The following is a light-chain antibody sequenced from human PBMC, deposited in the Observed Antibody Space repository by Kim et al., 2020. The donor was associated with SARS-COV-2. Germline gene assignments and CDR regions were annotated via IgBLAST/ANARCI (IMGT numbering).Light chain of an antibody. Sequence: SPGEGATLPCRASQSVSNSYLAWYQQKPGQAPRLLIYAASSRATGIPDRFRGSGSGTDFTLTITRLESEDFAVYYCQHSGTSPIYTFGQGTKLEIK. CDR1: QSVSNSY. CDR2: AAS. V-gene: IGKV3-20*01. CDR3: QHSGTSPIYT. J-gene: IGKJ2*01.